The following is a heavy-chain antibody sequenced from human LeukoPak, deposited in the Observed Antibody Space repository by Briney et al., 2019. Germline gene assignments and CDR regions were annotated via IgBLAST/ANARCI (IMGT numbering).Heavy chain of an antibody. D-gene: IGHD5-18*01. Sequence: EPSETLSLTCAVYGGSFSGYYWSWIRQPPGKGLEWIGEINHSGSTNYNPSLKSRVTISVDTSKNQFSLKLSSVTAADTAVYYCARGAAYGYFRNWFDPWGQGTLVTVSS. J-gene: IGHJ5*02. CDR1: GGSFSGYY. CDR3: ARGAAYGYFRNWFDP. V-gene: IGHV4-34*01. CDR2: INHSGST.